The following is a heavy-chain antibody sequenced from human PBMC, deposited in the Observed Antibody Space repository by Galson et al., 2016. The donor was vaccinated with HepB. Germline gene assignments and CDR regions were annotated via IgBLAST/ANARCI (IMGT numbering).Heavy chain of an antibody. D-gene: IGHD3-22*01. Sequence: SVKVSCKASGYSFTSYGISWVRQAPGQGLEWMGWISAYNGNTNYAQRLQGRVILTTDTSATTAYMELRSLRSDETAVYYCARDPEYYDSSGYYFAIFDYWGQGTLVTVSS. CDR3: ARDPEYYDSSGYYFAIFDY. CDR2: ISAYNGNT. J-gene: IGHJ4*02. CDR1: GYSFTSYG. V-gene: IGHV1-18*01.